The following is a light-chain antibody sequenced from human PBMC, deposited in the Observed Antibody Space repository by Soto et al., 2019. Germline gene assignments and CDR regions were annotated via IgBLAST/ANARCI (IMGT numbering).Light chain of an antibody. CDR1: QSLSSN. V-gene: IGKV3-15*01. CDR3: QQYNDWPLT. J-gene: IGKJ1*01. CDR2: GAS. Sequence: VMTQSPATLSVSPGDTATLSCRASQSLSSNLGWYQQKPGQAPRLLIFGASTRATGIPVRFSGSGSGTEFSLTISSLQSEDFAVYFCQQYNDWPLTFGQGTKVEIK.